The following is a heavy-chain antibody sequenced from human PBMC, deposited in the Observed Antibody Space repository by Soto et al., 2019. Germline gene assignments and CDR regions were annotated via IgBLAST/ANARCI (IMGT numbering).Heavy chain of an antibody. Sequence: GGSLRLSCAASGFTFSSYSMNWVRQAPGKGLEWVSSISSSSSYIYYADSVKGRFTISRDNAKNSLYLQMNSLRAEDAAVYYCARGRGVNDAFDIWGQGTMVTVSS. V-gene: IGHV3-21*01. J-gene: IGHJ3*02. CDR2: ISSSSSYI. CDR1: GFTFSSYS. CDR3: ARGRGVNDAFDI. D-gene: IGHD3-10*01.